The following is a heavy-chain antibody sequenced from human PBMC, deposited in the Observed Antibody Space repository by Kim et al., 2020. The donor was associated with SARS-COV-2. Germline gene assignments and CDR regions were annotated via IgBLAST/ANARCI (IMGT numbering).Heavy chain of an antibody. Sequence: STYYADSVKGRFTISRHNSKNTLYLQMNSLRAEDTAVYYCASLTKPFDYWGQGTLVTVSS. J-gene: IGHJ4*02. CDR3: ASLTKPFDY. D-gene: IGHD2-8*01. V-gene: IGHV3-53*04. CDR2: ST.